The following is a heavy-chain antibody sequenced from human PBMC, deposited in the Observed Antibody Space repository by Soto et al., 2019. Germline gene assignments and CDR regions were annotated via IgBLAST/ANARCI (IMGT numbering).Heavy chain of an antibody. D-gene: IGHD3-3*01. CDR2: INAGNGNT. V-gene: IGHV1-3*01. J-gene: IGHJ6*02. CDR3: ARSGHPYDCWSGQNNGMDV. CDR1: GYTFTSYA. Sequence: GASVKVSCKASGYTFTSYAMHWVRQAPGQRLEWVGWINAGNGNTKYSQKFQGRVTITRDTSASTAYMELSSLRSEDTAVYYCARSGHPYDCWSGQNNGMDVWGQGTTVTVSS.